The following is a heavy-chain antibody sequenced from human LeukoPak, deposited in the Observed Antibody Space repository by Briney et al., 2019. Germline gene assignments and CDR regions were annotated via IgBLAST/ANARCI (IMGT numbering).Heavy chain of an antibody. J-gene: IGHJ1*01. D-gene: IGHD3-22*01. Sequence: KPGGSLRLSCAASGFTFSDYYTSWIRQAPGKGLEWVSYISSSGSTIYYADSVKGRFTISRDNAKNSLYLQINSLRAEDTAVYYCARGSYYYDSSGYRGYFQHWGQGTLVTVSS. CDR2: ISSSGSTI. CDR1: GFTFSDYY. V-gene: IGHV3-11*04. CDR3: ARGSYYYDSSGYRGYFQH.